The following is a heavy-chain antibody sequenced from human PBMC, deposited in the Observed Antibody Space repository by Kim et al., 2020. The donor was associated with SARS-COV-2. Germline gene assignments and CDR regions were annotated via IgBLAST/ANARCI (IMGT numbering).Heavy chain of an antibody. V-gene: IGHV5-51*01. D-gene: IGHD3-22*01. CDR3: VRLSSGYRNWFDP. J-gene: IGHJ5*02. Sequence: YTPSFKRQVTIAADKSISTAYLQWSSLKASDTAMYYCVRLSSGYRNWFDPWGQGTLVTVSS.